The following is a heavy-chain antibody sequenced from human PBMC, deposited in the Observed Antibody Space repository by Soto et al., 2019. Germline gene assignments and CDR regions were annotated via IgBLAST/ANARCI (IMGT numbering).Heavy chain of an antibody. Sequence: GGSLRLSCAASGFTFSSYSMNWVRQAPGKGLEWVSYISSSSSTIYYADSVKGRFTISRDNAKNSLYLQMNSLRAEDTAVYYCARPYGSGSLNWFDPWGQGTLVTVSS. J-gene: IGHJ5*02. V-gene: IGHV3-48*01. CDR3: ARPYGSGSLNWFDP. CDR1: GFTFSSYS. D-gene: IGHD3-10*01. CDR2: ISSSSSTI.